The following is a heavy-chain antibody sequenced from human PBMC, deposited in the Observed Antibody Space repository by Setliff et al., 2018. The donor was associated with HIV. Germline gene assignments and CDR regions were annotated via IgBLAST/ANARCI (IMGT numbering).Heavy chain of an antibody. J-gene: IGHJ6*03. CDR2: ISPYNGST. Sequence: ASVKVSCKASGYTFSNYGISWVRQAPGQGLEWMGWISPYNGSTSYAQKFQGRVTMTRDTSTSTAYMELRSLRSDDTAVYYCARDSSFNMDVWGKGTTVTVSS. V-gene: IGHV1-18*01. CDR1: GYTFSNYG. CDR3: ARDSSFNMDV.